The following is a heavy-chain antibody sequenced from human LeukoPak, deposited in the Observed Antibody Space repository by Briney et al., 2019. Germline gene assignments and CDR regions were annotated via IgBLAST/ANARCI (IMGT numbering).Heavy chain of an antibody. CDR2: ISSNGDNA. J-gene: IGHJ6*03. D-gene: IGHD3-10*01. CDR1: GFTFSSYA. Sequence: GGSLRLSCAASGFTFSSYAMHWVRQAPGKGLEYVSAISSNGDNAYYANSVKGRFTISRDNSKNTVYLQMGILRSEDMAVYYVRRDKKEVRGVISVRPTYSYYYMDVWGKGTTVTVSS. CDR3: RRDKKEVRGVISVRPTYSYYYMDV. V-gene: IGHV3-64*01.